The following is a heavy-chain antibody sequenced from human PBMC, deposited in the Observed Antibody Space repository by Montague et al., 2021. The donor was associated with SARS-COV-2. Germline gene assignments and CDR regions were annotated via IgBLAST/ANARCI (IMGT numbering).Heavy chain of an antibody. CDR3: ARDQGYNWNYYYYYGMDV. CDR2: IYYSGGT. J-gene: IGHJ6*02. V-gene: IGHV4-39*07. Sequence: SETLSLTCTVSGGSISSSSYYWGWIRQPPGKGLEWIGSIYYSGGTYYNPSLKSRVTISVDTSKNQFSLKLSSVTAADTAVYYCARDQGYNWNYYYYYGMDVWGQGTTGTVSS. CDR1: GGSISSSSYY. D-gene: IGHD1-20*01.